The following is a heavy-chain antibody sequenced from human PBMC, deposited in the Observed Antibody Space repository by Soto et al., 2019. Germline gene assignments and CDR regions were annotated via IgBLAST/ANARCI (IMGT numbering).Heavy chain of an antibody. CDR1: GFTFSSYG. J-gene: IGHJ4*02. V-gene: IGHV3-23*01. D-gene: IGHD6-6*01. CDR2: ISGSGGST. CDR3: AKEDVTYSSSPHFDY. Sequence: PGGSLRLSCAASGFTFSSYGMSWVRQAPGKGPEWVSGISGSGGSTYYADSVKGRFTISRDNSKNTLYLQMNSLRAEDTAVYYCAKEDVTYSSSPHFDYWGQGTLVTVSS.